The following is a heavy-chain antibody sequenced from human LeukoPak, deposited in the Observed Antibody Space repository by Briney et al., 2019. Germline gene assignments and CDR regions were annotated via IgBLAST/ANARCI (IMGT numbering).Heavy chain of an antibody. Sequence: SQTLSLTCVISGDSVSSNSASWNRIRQSPSRGLEWLGRTYYKSKWYNDYAVSVKSRITITPDTSKKQFSLQLNSVTPEDTAVYYCARGMRAHSNFPYFDYWGQGSRVTVSS. V-gene: IGHV6-1*01. CDR1: GDSVSSNSAS. CDR2: TYYKSKWYN. D-gene: IGHD4-11*01. CDR3: ARGMRAHSNFPYFDY. J-gene: IGHJ4*02.